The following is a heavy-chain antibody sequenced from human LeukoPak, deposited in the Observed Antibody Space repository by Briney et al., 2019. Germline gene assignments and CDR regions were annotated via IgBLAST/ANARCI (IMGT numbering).Heavy chain of an antibody. J-gene: IGHJ4*02. CDR1: GFTFSSHG. Sequence: RSGGSLRLSCAASGFTFSSHGIHWVRQAPGKGLEWVALISFDGSNTYYADSVKGRFTISRDNSKNTLFLQMNSLRAEDTAVYYCAKDRSSSGWYADYWGQGTLVTVSS. V-gene: IGHV3-30*18. D-gene: IGHD6-19*01. CDR3: AKDRSSSGWYADY. CDR2: ISFDGSNT.